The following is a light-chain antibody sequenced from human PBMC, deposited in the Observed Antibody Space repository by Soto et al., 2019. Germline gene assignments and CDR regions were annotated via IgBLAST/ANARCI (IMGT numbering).Light chain of an antibody. Sequence: QSALTQPASVSGSPGQSITISCTGTSSDVGSYNLVSWYQQHPGKAPKLMIYEGSKRPSGVSNRFSGSKSGNTASLTISGCQAEDEDDYYCCSYAGANTPYVFGSGTQLTVL. CDR3: CSYAGANTPYV. CDR2: EGS. CDR1: SSDVGSYNL. J-gene: IGLJ7*01. V-gene: IGLV2-23*01.